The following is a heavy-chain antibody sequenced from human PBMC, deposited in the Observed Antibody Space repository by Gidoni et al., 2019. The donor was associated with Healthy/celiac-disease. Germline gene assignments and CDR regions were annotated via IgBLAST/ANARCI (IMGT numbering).Heavy chain of an antibody. CDR3: ARDGEIGYGDYGGWFDP. J-gene: IGHJ5*02. CDR1: GGTFRSYA. D-gene: IGHD4-17*01. Sequence: QVQLVQSGAEVKKPGSSVKVSCKASGGTFRSYAISWVRQAPGQGLEWMGGIIPIFGTANYAQKFQGRVTITADESTSTAYMELSSLRSEDTAVYYCARDGEIGYGDYGGWFDPWGQGTLVTVSS. CDR2: IIPIFGTA. V-gene: IGHV1-69*01.